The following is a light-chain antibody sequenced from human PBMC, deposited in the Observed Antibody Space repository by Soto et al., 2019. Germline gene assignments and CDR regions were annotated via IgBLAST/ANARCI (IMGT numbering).Light chain of an antibody. J-gene: IGKJ2*01. CDR1: QSLNYW. Sequence: DIRMTQSHSTLSASVGDTVTITCRASQSLNYWLAWYQQKPGQAPKLLIHKASTLESGVPSRFSGSGSGTEFTLTISSLQPDDFATFYCQQYDRFPYTFGQGTKLEIK. CDR3: QQYDRFPYT. V-gene: IGKV1-5*03. CDR2: KAS.